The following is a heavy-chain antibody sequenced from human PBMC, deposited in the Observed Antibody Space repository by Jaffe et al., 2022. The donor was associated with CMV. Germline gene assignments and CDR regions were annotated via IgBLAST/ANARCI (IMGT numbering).Heavy chain of an antibody. CDR1: GFTFGDYA. CDR3: TRTIVVVGTLHV. J-gene: IGHJ4*02. Sequence: EVQLVESGGGLVQPGRSLRLSCTASGFTFGDYAMSWVRQAPGKGLEWVGFIRSKAYGGTTEYAASVKGRFTISRDDSKSIAYLQMNSLKTEDTAVYYCTRTIVVVGTLHVWGQGTLVTVSS. CDR2: IRSKAYGGTT. V-gene: IGHV3-49*04. D-gene: IGHD2-15*01.